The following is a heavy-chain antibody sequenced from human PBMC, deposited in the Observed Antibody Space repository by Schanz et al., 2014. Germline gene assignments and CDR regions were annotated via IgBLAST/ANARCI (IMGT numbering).Heavy chain of an antibody. CDR1: GFTFSSYA. CDR2: IWYDGSNK. V-gene: IGHV3-33*08. J-gene: IGHJ4*02. CDR3: VRDSFFAFDY. D-gene: IGHD3-3*01. Sequence: VQLVESGGGLVQPGGSLRLSCAASGFTFSSYAMSWVRQAPGKGLEWVAVIWYDGSNKYYADSVKGRFTISRDNSKNTLFLQMNSLRAEDTAVYYCVRDSFFAFDYWGQGTLXTVSS.